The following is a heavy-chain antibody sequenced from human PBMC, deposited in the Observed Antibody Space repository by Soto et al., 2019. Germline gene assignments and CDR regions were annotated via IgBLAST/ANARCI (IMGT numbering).Heavy chain of an antibody. V-gene: IGHV4-59*01. CDR2: IYYSGST. D-gene: IGHD3-3*01. Sequence: SETLSLTCTVSGGSISSYYWSWIRQPPGKGLEWIGYIYYSGSTNYNPSLKSRVTISVDTSKNQFSLKLSSVTAADTAVYYCARAGKGRKEWGFWSGRKYYYYGMDVWGQGTTVTVSS. CDR1: GGSISSYY. CDR3: ARAGKGRKEWGFWSGRKYYYYGMDV. J-gene: IGHJ6*02.